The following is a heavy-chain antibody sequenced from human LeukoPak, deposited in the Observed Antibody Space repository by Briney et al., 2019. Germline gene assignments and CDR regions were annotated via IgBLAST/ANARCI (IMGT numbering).Heavy chain of an antibody. Sequence: ASVKVSCKASGYTFTGYYMHWARQAPGQGLEWMGWINPNSGGTNYAQKFQGWVTMTRDTSISTAYMELSRLRSDDTAVYYCARGGRYYTRWQYYFDYWGQGTLVTVSS. CDR1: GYTFTGYY. J-gene: IGHJ4*02. V-gene: IGHV1-2*04. CDR2: INPNSGGT. D-gene: IGHD1-26*01. CDR3: ARGGRYYTRWQYYFDY.